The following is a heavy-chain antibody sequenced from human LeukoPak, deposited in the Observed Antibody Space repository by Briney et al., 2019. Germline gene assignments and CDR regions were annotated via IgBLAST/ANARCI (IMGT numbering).Heavy chain of an antibody. CDR1: GFPLGTYD. CDR3: SKKGQSEDYGKPG. V-gene: IGHV3-23*01. Sequence: GALRLSFAASGFPLGTYDMYWVRQAPGKGLEGVSSISRSGGSTYYADSVKGRFTISRDNSKNTLYLQMSSLRADDTAVYYCSKKGQSEDYGKPGWGQGTLVTVSS. J-gene: IGHJ4*02. D-gene: IGHD4-17*01. CDR2: ISRSGGST.